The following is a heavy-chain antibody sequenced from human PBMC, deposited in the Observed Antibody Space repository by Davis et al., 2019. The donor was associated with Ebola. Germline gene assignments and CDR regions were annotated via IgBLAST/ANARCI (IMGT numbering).Heavy chain of an antibody. Sequence: MPSETLSLTCTVSGVSINSGDYYWTWIRQSPGKGLEWIGYIHYRGNSFYNPSLQSRLTISLDTSKNQFSLQLSSVTAEDTAVYFCARGKGYDYADSWGQGTLVTVSS. CDR2: IHYRGNS. CDR3: ARGKGYDYADS. J-gene: IGHJ4*02. V-gene: IGHV4-30-4*01. D-gene: IGHD2-15*01. CDR1: GVSINSGDYY.